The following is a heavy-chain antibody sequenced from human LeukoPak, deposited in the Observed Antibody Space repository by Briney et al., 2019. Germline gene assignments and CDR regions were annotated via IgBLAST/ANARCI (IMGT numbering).Heavy chain of an antibody. Sequence: GGSLRLSCAASGFTFSSYWMSWVRQAPGKGLEWVSSISSSSSYIYYADSVKGRFTISRDNAKNSLYLQMNSLRAEDTAVYYCAGPSIAASDAFDIWGQGTMVTVSS. CDR1: GFTFSSYW. D-gene: IGHD6-6*01. CDR3: AGPSIAASDAFDI. CDR2: ISSSSSYI. V-gene: IGHV3-21*01. J-gene: IGHJ3*02.